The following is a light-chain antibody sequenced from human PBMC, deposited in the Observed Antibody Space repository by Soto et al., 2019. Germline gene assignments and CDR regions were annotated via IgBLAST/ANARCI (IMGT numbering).Light chain of an antibody. CDR2: GAS. Sequence: EIVLTQSPGPLSLSPGESATLSCRASKSVSSSYLAWYQQKPGQAPRLLIYGASSRATGIPDRFSGSGSGTDFTLTISRREPEDFAVYYCQQYGSSPPLTFGGGTKVEIK. V-gene: IGKV3-20*01. CDR1: KSVSSSY. J-gene: IGKJ4*01. CDR3: QQYGSSPPLT.